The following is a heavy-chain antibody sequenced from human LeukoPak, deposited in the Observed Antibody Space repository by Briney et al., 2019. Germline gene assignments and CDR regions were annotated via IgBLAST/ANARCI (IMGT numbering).Heavy chain of an antibody. CDR3: ANLGANTRISGDY. D-gene: IGHD1-14*01. J-gene: IGHJ4*02. Sequence: GGSLRLSCTASGFIFSNYAMSWVRQAPGKGLEWVSEVRGSGGDTYYADSVKGRFTISRDNSKKMLYLQMRSLRAEDTAVYYCANLGANTRISGDYWGQGTLVTVSS. CDR2: VRGSGGDT. V-gene: IGHV3-23*01. CDR1: GFIFSNYA.